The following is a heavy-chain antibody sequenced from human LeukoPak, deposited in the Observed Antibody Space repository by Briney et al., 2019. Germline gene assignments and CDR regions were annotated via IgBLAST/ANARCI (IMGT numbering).Heavy chain of an antibody. D-gene: IGHD3-10*01. Sequence: PGGSLRLSCAASGFTFSSYWMHWVRQAPGKGLVWVSRINSDGSSTNYAASVKGRFTISRDNAKNTLYLQMYSLRAEDTAMYYCARAVYYSNYLGYWGQGTLVTVSS. CDR2: INSDGSST. CDR3: ARAVYYSNYLGY. J-gene: IGHJ4*01. CDR1: GFTFSSYW. V-gene: IGHV3-74*01.